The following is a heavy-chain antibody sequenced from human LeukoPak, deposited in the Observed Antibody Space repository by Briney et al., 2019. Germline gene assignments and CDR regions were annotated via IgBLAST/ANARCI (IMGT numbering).Heavy chain of an antibody. V-gene: IGHV1-2*07. Sequence: GASVKLSCKASGYTFTYYYMHWVRRAPGQGLEWMEWINPNSGGTNYAHKFQGRVIMTMYTYITTDYVDLSSLRSDDTAMYYCARALYSQAPRPKYWGQGALVTVSS. CDR3: ARALYSQAPRPKY. J-gene: IGHJ4*02. CDR2: INPNSGGT. D-gene: IGHD2-8*01. CDR1: GYTFTYYY.